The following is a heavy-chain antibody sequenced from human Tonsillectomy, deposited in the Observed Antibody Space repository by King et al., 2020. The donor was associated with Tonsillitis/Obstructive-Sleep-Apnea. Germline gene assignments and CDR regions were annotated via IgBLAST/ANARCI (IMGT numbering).Heavy chain of an antibody. D-gene: IGHD4-17*01. J-gene: IGHJ4*02. CDR1: GFTFTVAW. CDR2: VKSKTAGGTT. Sequence: VQLVESGGGLVKPGGSLRLSCAASGFTFTVAWMSWVRQAPGKGLEWVGRVKSKTAGGTTDYAAPVKGRFTISRDDSKNTLYLQMNNLITDDTAVYYCLVYCDSSSFNYWGRGSLLTVSS. CDR3: LVYCDSSSFNY. V-gene: IGHV3-15*01.